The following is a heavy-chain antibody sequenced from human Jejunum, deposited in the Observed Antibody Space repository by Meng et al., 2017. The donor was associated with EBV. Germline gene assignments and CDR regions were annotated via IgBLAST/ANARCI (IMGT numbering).Heavy chain of an antibody. CDR2: IYHIGST. J-gene: IGHJ4*02. D-gene: IGHD4-17*01. CDR1: GDSITRGANF. Sequence: HLHESRSVLVQSSQTLPLTCAVAGDSITRGANFWSWIRQPPGKGLEWIGNIYHIGSTYYNPSLKSRVTISVDRSKNQFSLKLTSVTAADTAVYYCARGGPDFGDYVPFDYWGQGTLVTVSS. CDR3: ARGGPDFGDYVPFDY. V-gene: IGHV4-30-2*01.